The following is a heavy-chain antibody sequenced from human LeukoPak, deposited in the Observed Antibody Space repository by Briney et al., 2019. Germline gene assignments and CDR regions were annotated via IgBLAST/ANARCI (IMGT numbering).Heavy chain of an antibody. J-gene: IGHJ4*02. CDR2: IKQDGSEK. Sequence: GRSLRLSCAASGFTFSSYGMHWVRQAPGKGLEWVANIKQDGSEKYYADSVKGRFTISRDNAKNSLYLQLNSLRAEDTAVYYCARDRRHYSSSWPYYFDFWGQGTLVTVSS. D-gene: IGHD6-13*01. CDR3: ARDRRHYSSSWPYYFDF. V-gene: IGHV3-7*04. CDR1: GFTFSSYG.